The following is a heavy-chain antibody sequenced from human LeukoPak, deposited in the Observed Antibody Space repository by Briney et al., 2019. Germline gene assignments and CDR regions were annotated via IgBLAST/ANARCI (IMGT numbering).Heavy chain of an antibody. CDR3: AKDNYIKAMVRGVITY. CDR2: ISGSGGST. J-gene: IGHJ4*02. V-gene: IGHV3-23*01. D-gene: IGHD3-10*01. Sequence: GGSLRLSCAASGFTFSSYAMSWVRQAPGKGLEWVSAISGSGGSTYYADSVKGRFTISRDNSKNTLYLQMNSLRAEDTAVYYCAKDNYIKAMVRGVITYWGQGTLVTVSS. CDR1: GFTFSSYA.